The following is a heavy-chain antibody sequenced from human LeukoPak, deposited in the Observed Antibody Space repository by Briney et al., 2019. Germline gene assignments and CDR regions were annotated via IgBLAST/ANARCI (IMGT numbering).Heavy chain of an antibody. D-gene: IGHD3-3*01. J-gene: IGHJ4*02. CDR2: IQTSGNT. CDR3: ARGFSPLRLPFDY. CDR1: GGSISSYY. V-gene: IGHV4-4*07. Sequence: SETLSLTCTVSGGSISSYYRSWIRQPAGKGLEWIGRIQTSGNTNYNPSLKSRVTMSVDTSKNQFSLKLSSVTAADTAVYYCARGFSPLRLPFDYWGQGTLVTVSS.